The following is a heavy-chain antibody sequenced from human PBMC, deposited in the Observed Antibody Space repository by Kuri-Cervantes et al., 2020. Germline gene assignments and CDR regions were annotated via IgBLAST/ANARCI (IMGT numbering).Heavy chain of an antibody. CDR1: GFSFSSYW. D-gene: IGHD5-24*01. V-gene: IGHV3-74*01. Sequence: GGSLRLSCAASGFSFSSYWMHWVRQGPGKGLEWVSRISSDGRITTYADSVKGRFTISRDNAKNMLYLQTNSLRAEDTAVYYCARAIDGYIDYWGQGTLVTVSS. CDR2: ISSDGRIT. CDR3: ARAIDGYIDY. J-gene: IGHJ4*02.